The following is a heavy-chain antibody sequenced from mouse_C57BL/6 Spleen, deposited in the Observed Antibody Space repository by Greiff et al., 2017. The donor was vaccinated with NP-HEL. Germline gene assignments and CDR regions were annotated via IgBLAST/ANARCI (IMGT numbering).Heavy chain of an antibody. CDR2: ISDGGSYT. CDR3: ARGSDDYDGYWYFDV. CDR1: GFTFSSYA. D-gene: IGHD2-4*01. Sequence: EVKLMESGGGLVKPGGSLKLSCAASGFTFSSYAMSWVRQTPEKRLEWVATISDGGSYTYYPDNVKGRFTISRDNAKNNLYLQMSHLKSEDTAMYYCARGSDDYDGYWYFDVWGTGTTVTVSS. V-gene: IGHV5-4*03. J-gene: IGHJ1*03.